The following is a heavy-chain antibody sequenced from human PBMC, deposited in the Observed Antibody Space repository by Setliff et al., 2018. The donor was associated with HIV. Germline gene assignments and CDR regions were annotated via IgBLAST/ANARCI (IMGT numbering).Heavy chain of an antibody. J-gene: IGHJ4*02. CDR2: INHSGNT. D-gene: IGHD3-22*01. CDR3: ARGPTERYYESRGYYYFDN. V-gene: IGHV4-34*01. Sequence: SETLSLTCAVYGGSFSGYYWGWIRQPPGKGLEWIGEINHSGNTNYNPSLKRRVTISIDTSKNQFSLNLSSVTAADTAVYYCARGPTERYYESRGYYYFDNWGQGTQVTVSS. CDR1: GGSFSGYY.